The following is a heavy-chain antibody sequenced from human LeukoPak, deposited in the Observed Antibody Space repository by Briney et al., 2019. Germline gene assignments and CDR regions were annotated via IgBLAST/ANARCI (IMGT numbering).Heavy chain of an antibody. CDR3: ARGYSSSWENGNVDY. Sequence: ASVKVSCKASGYTFTSYGISWVRQAPGQGLEWVGWISAYNGNTNYAHKLQGRVIMTTDTSTSTAYMELRSLRSDDTAVYYCARGYSSSWENGNVDYWGQGTLVTVSS. D-gene: IGHD6-13*01. J-gene: IGHJ4*02. CDR2: ISAYNGNT. V-gene: IGHV1-18*01. CDR1: GYTFTSYG.